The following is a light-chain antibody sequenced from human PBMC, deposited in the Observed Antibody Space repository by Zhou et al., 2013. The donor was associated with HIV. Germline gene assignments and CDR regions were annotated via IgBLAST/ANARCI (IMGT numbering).Light chain of an antibody. V-gene: IGKV1-33*01. Sequence: DIQMTQSPSSLSASVGDTVTITCRANQDIHTYLNWYQQKPGQAPQVLIFDAFNLQTGVPFRFSGSGSGTDFTLTISSLQPEDVATYYCQQLNSYLLTFGGGTKVEIK. CDR3: QQLNSYLLT. J-gene: IGKJ4*01. CDR2: DAF. CDR1: QDIHTY.